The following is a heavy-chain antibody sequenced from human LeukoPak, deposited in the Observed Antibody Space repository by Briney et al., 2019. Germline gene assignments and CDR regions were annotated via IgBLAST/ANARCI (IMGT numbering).Heavy chain of an antibody. J-gene: IGHJ4*02. CDR2: IIPLFGTA. V-gene: IGHV1-69*06. CDR1: GGTFSNFA. D-gene: IGHD4-11*01. CDR3: ARASKFDY. Sequence: GASVKVSCKASGGTFSNFAISWVRQAPGQGLEWMGGIIPLFGTANYGQKSQGRVTITADKSTSTAYMELNSLRAEDTAVYYCARASKFDYWGQGTLVTVSS.